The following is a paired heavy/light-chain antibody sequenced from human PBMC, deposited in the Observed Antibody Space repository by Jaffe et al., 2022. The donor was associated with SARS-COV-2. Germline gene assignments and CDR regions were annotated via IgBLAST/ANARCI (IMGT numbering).Heavy chain of an antibody. CDR3: ARVPRASMEVVPIPGFDYHRGMDV. Sequence: VQLVQSGPEVKKPGASVKVSCKTSGYTFTTHDIHWVRQAPGQGLEWVGWMNPNSAKIGHAQTFQGRIAFTRNISISTVSMDLSSLRFEDTAVYYCARVPRASMEVVPIPGFDYHRGMDVWGQGTPVTVS. J-gene: IGHJ6*02. V-gene: IGHV1-8*01. CDR1: GYTFTTHD. CDR2: MNPNSAKI. D-gene: IGHD2-21*01.
Light chain of an antibody. CDR1: QSIAGSF. CDR3: QQYGRSPPIT. Sequence: EILLTQSPGTLSLSPGERATLSCRASQSIAGSFLAWYQQKPGQAPRLLIYGAFTRATGTPDRFSGSGSGTDYTLTISRLEPEDFAVYYCQQYGRSPPITFGGGTKVEVK. J-gene: IGKJ4*01. CDR2: GAF. V-gene: IGKV3-20*01.